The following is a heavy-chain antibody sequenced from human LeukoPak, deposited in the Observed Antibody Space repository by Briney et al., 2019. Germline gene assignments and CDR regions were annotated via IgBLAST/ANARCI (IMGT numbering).Heavy chain of an antibody. CDR1: GGSVSISNW. CDR2: ISHSGST. CDR3: ARESTGFGEFVWFDP. D-gene: IGHD3-10*01. V-gene: IGHV4-4*02. Sequence: SETLSLTCAVSGGSVSISNWWTWVRQVPGKGLEWIGEISHSGSTNYNPSLKSRVTISVDTSKNQFSLKLSSVTAADTAVYYCARESTGFGEFVWFDPWGQGILVTVSS. J-gene: IGHJ5*02.